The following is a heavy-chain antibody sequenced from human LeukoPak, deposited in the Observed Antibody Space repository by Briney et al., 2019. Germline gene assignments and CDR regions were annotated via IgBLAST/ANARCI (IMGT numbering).Heavy chain of an antibody. CDR3: TRHDHCSSTSCYGPYYYYYMDV. Sequence: GGSLRLSCAASGFTFSGSAMHWVRQASGKGLEWVGRIRSKANSYATAYAASVKGRFTISRDDSKNTAHLQMNSLKTEDTAVYYCTRHDHCSSTSCYGPYYYYYMDVWGKGTTVTVSS. CDR1: GFTFSGSA. D-gene: IGHD2-2*01. CDR2: IRSKANSYAT. J-gene: IGHJ6*03. V-gene: IGHV3-73*01.